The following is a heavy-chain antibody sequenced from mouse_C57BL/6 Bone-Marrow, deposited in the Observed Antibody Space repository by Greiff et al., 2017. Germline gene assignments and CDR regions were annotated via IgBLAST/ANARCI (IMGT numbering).Heavy chain of an antibody. CDR3: TSGGQLRW. D-gene: IGHD3-2*02. CDR1: GFTFSSYA. V-gene: IGHV5-9-1*02. CDR2: ISSGGDDI. Sequence: EVKLQQPGAGLVKPGASLKLSCAASGFTFSSYAMSWVRQTPEKRLEWVAYISSGGDDIYYADTLKGRFTISIDNARNTLYLQMSSLKSEDTAMYYCTSGGQLRWWGQGTLVTVSA. J-gene: IGHJ3*02.